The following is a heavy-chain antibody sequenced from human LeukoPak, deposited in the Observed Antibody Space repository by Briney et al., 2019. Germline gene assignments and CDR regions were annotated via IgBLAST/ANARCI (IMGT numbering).Heavy chain of an antibody. Sequence: ASVKVSCKASGYTFTGNHMHWVRQAPGQGLEWMGWISAYNGDTKYAQNLQGRVTMTTDTSTSTAYMELRSLRSDDTAVYYCARPPSSTGDYFDYWGQGTLVTVSS. CDR2: ISAYNGDT. CDR1: GYTFTGNH. V-gene: IGHV1-18*04. J-gene: IGHJ4*02. D-gene: IGHD4-17*01. CDR3: ARPPSSTGDYFDY.